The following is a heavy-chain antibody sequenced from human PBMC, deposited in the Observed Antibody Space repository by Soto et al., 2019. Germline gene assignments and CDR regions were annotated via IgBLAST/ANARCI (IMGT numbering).Heavy chain of an antibody. V-gene: IGHV4-39*01. CDR3: ATHGGYKAPLHS. CDR1: GGSISNTSYY. Sequence: QLQLQESGPGLVKPSETLSLTCTVSGGSISNTSYYWGWIRQPPGKGLEWIGSMYYSGSTYYSPSLKSRVTISVDTSKNQFSLKLSSVTAADTAVYYCATHGGYKAPLHSWGQGSLVTVSS. J-gene: IGHJ4*02. CDR2: MYYSGST. D-gene: IGHD4-17*01.